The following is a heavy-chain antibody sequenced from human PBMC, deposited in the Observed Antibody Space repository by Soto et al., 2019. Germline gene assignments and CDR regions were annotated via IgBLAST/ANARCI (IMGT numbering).Heavy chain of an antibody. CDR3: ARGPPPLFDH. CDR2: IYPADSDT. V-gene: IGHV5-51*01. CDR1: GYTFSSYW. J-gene: IGHJ4*02. Sequence: GESLKISCKASGYTFSSYWIGWVPQMPGKGVEWMGIIYPADSDTRYNPSFQGQVTISADKSITTAYLQWSSLKASDTAMYYCARGPPPLFDHWGQGTLVTVSS.